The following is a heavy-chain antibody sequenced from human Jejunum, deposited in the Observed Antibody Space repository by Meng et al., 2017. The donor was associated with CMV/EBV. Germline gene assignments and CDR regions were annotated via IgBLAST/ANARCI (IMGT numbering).Heavy chain of an antibody. Sequence: FSFDDYAMHWVRQAPGKGLGWVSLISWDGVNTYYADSVKGRFAISRDNRKNSLYLQMHRLTVEDTAFYYCARGDSDIAMGVYYFHSWGQGTLVTVSS. CDR1: FSFDDYA. D-gene: IGHD5-18*01. CDR2: ISWDGVNT. CDR3: ARGDSDIAMGVYYFHS. J-gene: IGHJ4*02. V-gene: IGHV3-43D*03.